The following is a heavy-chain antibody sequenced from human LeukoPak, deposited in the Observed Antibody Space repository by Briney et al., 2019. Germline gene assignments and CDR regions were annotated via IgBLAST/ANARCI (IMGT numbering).Heavy chain of an antibody. J-gene: IGHJ6*04. V-gene: IGHV1-18*04. Sequence: ALVKVSCKASGYTFTSYGISWVRQAPGQGLEWMGWISAYNGNTNYAQKLQGRVTMTTDTSTSTAYMELRSLRSDDTAVYYCARDKSYYDILTGYYYYYGMDVWGKGTTVTVSS. CDR2: ISAYNGNT. CDR3: ARDKSYYDILTGYYYYYGMDV. CDR1: GYTFTSYG. D-gene: IGHD3-9*01.